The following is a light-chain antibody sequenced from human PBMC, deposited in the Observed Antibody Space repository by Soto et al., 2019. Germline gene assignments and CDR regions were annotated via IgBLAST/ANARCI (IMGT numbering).Light chain of an antibody. Sequence: QSVLTQSPSASASLGASVKLTCTLSSGHSTYAIAWHQQQAAKGPRYLMILNSDGSHFKGDGIPDRFSGSSSGAERYLSISSLQSEDEADYYCQTWGTGIVVFGGGTKLTVL. CDR1: SGHSTYA. CDR3: QTWGTGIVV. V-gene: IGLV4-69*01. CDR2: LNSDGSH. J-gene: IGLJ2*01.